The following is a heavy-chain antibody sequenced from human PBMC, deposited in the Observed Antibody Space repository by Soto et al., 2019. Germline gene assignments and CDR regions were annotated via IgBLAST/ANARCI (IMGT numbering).Heavy chain of an antibody. CDR2: ISSSSSYI. CDR1: GFTFSSYS. CDR3: ARDQEGSYYDILTGYYDPSNPEVFDY. D-gene: IGHD3-9*01. Sequence: EVQLVESGGGLVKPGGSLRLSCAASGFTFSSYSMNWVRQAPGKGLEWVSSISSSSSYIYYADSVKGRFTISRDNAKNSLYLKMNSLRAEDTAVYYCARDQEGSYYDILTGYYDPSNPEVFDYWGQGTLVTVSS. V-gene: IGHV3-21*01. J-gene: IGHJ4*02.